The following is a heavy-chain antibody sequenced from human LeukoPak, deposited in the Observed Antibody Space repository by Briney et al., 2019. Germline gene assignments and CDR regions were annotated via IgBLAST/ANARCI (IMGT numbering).Heavy chain of an antibody. CDR3: AKDSEEGYCSSTSCSLGAFDI. CDR2: ISWNSGSI. CDR1: GFTFDDYA. Sequence: GGSLRLSCAASGFTFDDYAMRWVRQAPGKGLEWVSGISWNSGSIGYADSVKGRFTISRDNAKNSLYLQMNSLRAEDTALYYCAKDSEEGYCSSTSCSLGAFDIWGQGTMVTVSS. D-gene: IGHD2-2*01. V-gene: IGHV3-9*01. J-gene: IGHJ3*02.